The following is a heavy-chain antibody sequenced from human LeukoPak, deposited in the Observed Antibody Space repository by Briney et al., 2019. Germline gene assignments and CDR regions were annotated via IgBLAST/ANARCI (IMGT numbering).Heavy chain of an antibody. D-gene: IGHD3-22*01. Sequence: PSETLSLTCAVYGGSFSGYYWSWIRQPPGKGLEWIGEINHSGSTNYNPSLKSRVTISVDTSKNQFSLKLSSVTAADTAVYYCAKAPGDSSGYWSAFDYWGQGTLVTVSS. J-gene: IGHJ4*02. V-gene: IGHV4-34*01. CDR3: AKAPGDSSGYWSAFDY. CDR2: INHSGST. CDR1: GGSFSGYY.